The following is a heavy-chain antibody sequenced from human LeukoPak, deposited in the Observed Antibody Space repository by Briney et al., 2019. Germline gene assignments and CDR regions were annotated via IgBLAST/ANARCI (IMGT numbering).Heavy chain of an antibody. D-gene: IGHD6-13*01. CDR1: GFTFSSYG. V-gene: IGHV3-33*01. CDR3: ARAAYSSSWYGEGGYYFDY. Sequence: PGGSLRLSYAASGFTFSSYGMHWVRQAPGKGLEWVAVIWYDGSNKYYADSVKGRFTISRDNSKNTLYLQMNSLRAEDTAVYYCARAAYSSSWYGEGGYYFDYWGQGTLVTVSS. CDR2: IWYDGSNK. J-gene: IGHJ4*02.